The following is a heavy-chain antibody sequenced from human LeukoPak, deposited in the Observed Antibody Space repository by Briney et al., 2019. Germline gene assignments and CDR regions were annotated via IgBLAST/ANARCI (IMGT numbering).Heavy chain of an antibody. CDR2: IWYDGSNK. V-gene: IGHV3-33*01. CDR3: ARVDDFWSGYYNYYYYGMDV. CDR1: GFTFGSYG. Sequence: GRSLRLSCAASGFTFGSYGVHWVRQAPGKGLEWVAVIWYDGSNKYYADSVKGRFTISRDNSKNTLYLQMNSLRAEDTAVYYCARVDDFWSGYYNYYYYGMDVWGQGTTVTVSS. D-gene: IGHD3-3*01. J-gene: IGHJ6*02.